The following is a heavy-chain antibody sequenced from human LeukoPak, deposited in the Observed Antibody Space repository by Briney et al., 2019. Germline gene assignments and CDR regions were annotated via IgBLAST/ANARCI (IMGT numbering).Heavy chain of an antibody. J-gene: IGHJ4*02. CDR3: VARAGGFRHFDY. Sequence: PGGSLRLSCAACGFIFSSYAMRWVRQARGKGLEGVSGISDSGGKTDSADSVKGRFTISRDNSKAKVYLQMNSLRAEDTAVYYCVARAGGFRHFDYWGQGTLVTVSS. CDR1: GFIFSSYA. V-gene: IGHV3-23*01. CDR2: ISDSGGKT. D-gene: IGHD3-10*01.